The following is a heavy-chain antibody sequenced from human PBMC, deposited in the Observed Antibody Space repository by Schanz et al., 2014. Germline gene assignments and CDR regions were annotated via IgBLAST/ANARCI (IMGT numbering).Heavy chain of an antibody. V-gene: IGHV3-7*01. CDR3: AKYGTGKGVSFEY. D-gene: IGHD1-26*01. CDR1: GFTFSSYT. CDR2: IKLDGSEK. Sequence: VQLVESGGGVVQPGRSLRLSCAASGFTFSSYTMHWVRQAPGTGLEWVANIKLDGSEKYYVDSVKGRFTISRDNAKNSLYLQMNSLTAEDTAVYYCAKYGTGKGVSFEYWGQGTLVTVSS. J-gene: IGHJ4*02.